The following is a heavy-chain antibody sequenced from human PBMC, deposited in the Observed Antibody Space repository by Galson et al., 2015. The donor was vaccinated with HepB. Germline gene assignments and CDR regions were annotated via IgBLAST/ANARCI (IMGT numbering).Heavy chain of an antibody. CDR1: GFAFTTYR. CDR2: INAGNGDT. CDR3: ARGWATSWFDP. J-gene: IGHJ5*02. D-gene: IGHD5-12*01. Sequence: SVKVSCKASGFAFTTYRMHWARQAPGQRLEWMGWINAGNGDTMYSQKFQGRVTFARDTSASTAYMEFSSLKSEDAAVYYCARGWATSWFDPWGQGTLVTVSS. V-gene: IGHV1-3*01.